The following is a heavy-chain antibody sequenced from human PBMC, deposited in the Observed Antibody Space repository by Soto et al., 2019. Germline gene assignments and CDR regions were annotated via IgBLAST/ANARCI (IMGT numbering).Heavy chain of an antibody. CDR2: ISYDEIDK. D-gene: IGHD3-10*01. Sequence: QVQLVESGGGVVQPGRSLRLSCAASGFTFSNYTMHWVRQAPGKGLEWVALISYDEIDKYFADAVKGRFTISRDNSKNALYLQMDSRSAEHTAVYYWAGGPGSAHTGGRGPLVPVSP. CDR1: GFTFSNYT. CDR3: AGGPGSAHT. J-gene: IGHJ4*02. V-gene: IGHV3-30*04.